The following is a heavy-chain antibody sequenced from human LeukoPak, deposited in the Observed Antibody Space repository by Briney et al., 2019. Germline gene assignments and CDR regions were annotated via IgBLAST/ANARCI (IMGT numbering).Heavy chain of an antibody. V-gene: IGHV3-21*01. Sequence: GGSLRLSCAASGFTFSSYAMSWVRQAPGKGLEWVSSISSSSSYIYYADSVKGRFTISRDNAKNSLYLQMNSLRAEDTAVYYCARVQAVVVVAAPDYWGQGTLVTVSS. D-gene: IGHD2-15*01. CDR3: ARVQAVVVVAAPDY. CDR1: GFTFSSYA. J-gene: IGHJ4*02. CDR2: ISSSSSYI.